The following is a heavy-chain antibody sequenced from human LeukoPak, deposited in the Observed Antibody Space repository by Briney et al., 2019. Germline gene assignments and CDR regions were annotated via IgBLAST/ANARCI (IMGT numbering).Heavy chain of an antibody. J-gene: IGHJ4*02. CDR1: GFTFSRYA. Sequence: GGSLRLSCAASGFTFSRYAMSWVRQAPGKGLEWVSAISGASETIYYADSVRGRFTISRDNSKNTLYLQMNSLRAEDTAVYYCASPGIAVAGTYVYWGQGTLVTVSS. CDR3: ASPGIAVAGTYVY. V-gene: IGHV3-23*01. CDR2: ISGASETI. D-gene: IGHD6-19*01.